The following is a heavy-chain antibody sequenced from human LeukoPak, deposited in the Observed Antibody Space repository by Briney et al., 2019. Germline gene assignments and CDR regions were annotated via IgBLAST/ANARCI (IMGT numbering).Heavy chain of an antibody. CDR1: GFTFSGYW. CDR3: ARIAWDAFDI. V-gene: IGHV3-74*01. CDR2: LNNDGSST. D-gene: IGHD2-15*01. Sequence: GGSLRLSCAASGFTFSGYWMHWVRQAPGKGLVWVSRLNNDGSSTNYADSVKGRFTISRDNAKNTLYLQMNSLRAEDSAVYYCARIAWDAFDIWGQGTMVTVSS. J-gene: IGHJ3*02.